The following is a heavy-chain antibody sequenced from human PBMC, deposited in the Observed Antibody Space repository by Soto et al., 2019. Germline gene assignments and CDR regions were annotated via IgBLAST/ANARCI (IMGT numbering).Heavy chain of an antibody. CDR2: ISYDGSNK. J-gene: IGHJ6*02. CDR1: GFTFSSYA. CDR3: AQKTEAAGIGMLGMDV. Sequence: GGSLRLSCAASGFTFSSYAMHWVRQAPGKGLEWVAVISYDGSNKYYADSVKGRFTISRDNSKNTLYLQMNSLRAEDTAVYYCAQKTEAAGIGMLGMDVWGQGTTVTVSS. D-gene: IGHD6-13*01. V-gene: IGHV3-30-3*01.